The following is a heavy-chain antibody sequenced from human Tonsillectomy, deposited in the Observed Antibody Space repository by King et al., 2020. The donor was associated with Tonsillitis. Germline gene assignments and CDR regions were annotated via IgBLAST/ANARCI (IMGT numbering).Heavy chain of an antibody. CDR3: AKRYHYDSTGPLDY. J-gene: IGHJ4*02. CDR2: ISGDDRST. V-gene: IGHV3-43*02. Sequence: VQLVESGGGVVQPGGSLRLSCAASGFTFDDYAMHWVRQAPGKGLEWVSLISGDDRSTYYADSVKGRFTISRDNSKNSLYLQMNSLRTEDTALYYCAKRYHYDSTGPLDYWGQGTLAT. D-gene: IGHD3-22*01. CDR1: GFTFDDYA.